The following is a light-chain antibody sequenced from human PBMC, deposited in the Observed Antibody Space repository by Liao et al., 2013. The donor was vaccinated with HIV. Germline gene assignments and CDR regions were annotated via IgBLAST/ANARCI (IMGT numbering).Light chain of an antibody. CDR2: YDS. V-gene: IGLV3-21*01. Sequence: SYVLTQPPSVSVAPGETARITCGGNNIGSKSVHWYQQKPGQAPILVIYYDSDRPSGIPERFSGSNSGNTATLTITRVEAGDEADYYCQAWDGSTARVFGGGTKLTVL. CDR3: QAWDGSTARV. J-gene: IGLJ3*02. CDR1: NIGSKS.